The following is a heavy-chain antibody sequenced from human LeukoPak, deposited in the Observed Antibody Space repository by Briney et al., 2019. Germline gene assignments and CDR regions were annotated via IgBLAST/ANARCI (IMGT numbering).Heavy chain of an antibody. CDR2: ISSSTSYI. D-gene: IGHD4-17*01. CDR3: ARAGGSTVSHSDY. CDR1: GFTFSSYS. J-gene: IGHJ4*02. Sequence: GGSLRLSCAASGFTFSSYSMNRIRQAPGKGLEWVSSISSSTSYIYYADSVKGRFTISKDNAKNSLYLQMNSLRAEDTAVYYCARAGGSTVSHSDYWGQGTLVTVSS. V-gene: IGHV3-21*01.